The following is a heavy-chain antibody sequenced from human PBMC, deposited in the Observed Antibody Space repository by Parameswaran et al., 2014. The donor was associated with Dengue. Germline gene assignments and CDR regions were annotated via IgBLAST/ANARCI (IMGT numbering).Heavy chain of an antibody. J-gene: IGHJ6*02. Sequence: WIRQPPGKGLQLTGSIHYSGKTYYNASLNSRVTISIDTSKNQFSLKLSSVTAADTAVYYCARQSTYYESSSGSPLGMDVWGRGTTVTVSS. CDR2: IHYSGKT. CDR3: ARQSTYYESSSGSPLGMDV. D-gene: IGHD3-3*01. V-gene: IGHV4-39*01.